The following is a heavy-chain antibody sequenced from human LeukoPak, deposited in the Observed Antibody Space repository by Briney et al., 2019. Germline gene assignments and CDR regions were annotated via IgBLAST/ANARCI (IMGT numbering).Heavy chain of an antibody. D-gene: IGHD3-3*01. CDR2: IYYSGST. CDR1: GGSISSGGYS. Sequence: SETLSLTCTVSGGSISSGGYSWSWIRQHPGKGLEWIGYIYYSGSTYYNPSLKSQVTISVDTSKNQFSLKLSSVTAADTAVYYCARDLRDDYDFWSGYPLGYYGMDVWGQGTTVTVSS. V-gene: IGHV4-31*01. J-gene: IGHJ6*02. CDR3: ARDLRDDYDFWSGYPLGYYGMDV.